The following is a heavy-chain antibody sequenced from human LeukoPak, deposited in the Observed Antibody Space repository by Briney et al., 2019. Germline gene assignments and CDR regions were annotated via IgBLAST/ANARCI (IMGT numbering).Heavy chain of an antibody. D-gene: IGHD5-24*01. CDR2: INPNSGGT. CDR3: AAGEVGQLFDY. J-gene: IGHJ4*02. V-gene: IGHV1-2*02. CDR1: GYIFIGYY. Sequence: ASVRVSCKASGYIFIGYYVHWVRQAPGQGLEWMGWINPNSGGTNFAQKFQGRVTMTRETSINTAYMELSSLRSDDTAVYFCAAGEVGQLFDYWGQGTLVTVSS.